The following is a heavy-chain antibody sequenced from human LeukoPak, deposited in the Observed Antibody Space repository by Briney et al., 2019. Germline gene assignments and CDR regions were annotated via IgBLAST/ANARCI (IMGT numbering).Heavy chain of an antibody. D-gene: IGHD5-24*01. V-gene: IGHV4-61*01. CDR1: GGSISSGSYC. J-gene: IGHJ6*02. CDR3: ARRARRDGYTWGDYYYYYGMDV. Sequence: PSETLSLTCTVSGGSISSGSYCWSWIRQPPGKGLEWIGYIFYSGSTDYKPSLRSRVTISVDTSKSQFSLKLSSVTAADTAVYYCARRARRDGYTWGDYYYYYGMDVWGQGTTVTVSS. CDR2: IFYSGST.